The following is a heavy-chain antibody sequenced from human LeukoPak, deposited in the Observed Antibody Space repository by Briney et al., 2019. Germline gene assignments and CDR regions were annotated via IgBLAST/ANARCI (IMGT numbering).Heavy chain of an antibody. D-gene: IGHD1-20*01. J-gene: IGHJ4*02. V-gene: IGHV1-18*01. CDR3: ARDGRRITGTTTSLDY. CDR1: GYTFTSYG. CDR2: ISAYNGNT. Sequence: GASVKVSCKASGYTFTSYGISWVRQAPGQGLEWMGWISAYNGNTNYAQKLQGRVTMTTDTSTSTAYMELRSLRSDDTAVYYCARDGRRITGTTTSLDYWGQGTLVTVSS.